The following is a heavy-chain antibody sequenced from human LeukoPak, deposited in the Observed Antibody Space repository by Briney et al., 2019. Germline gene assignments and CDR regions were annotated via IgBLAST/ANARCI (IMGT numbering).Heavy chain of an antibody. CDR3: AKVRVYYDSSGPDAFDI. CDR1: GFTVSSNY. Sequence: GGSLRLSCAASGFTVSSNYMSWVRQAPGKGLEWVSVIYSGGSTYYADSVKGRFTISRDNSKNTLYLQMNSLRAEDTAVYYCAKVRVYYDSSGPDAFDIWGQGTMVTVSS. J-gene: IGHJ3*02. V-gene: IGHV3-53*05. D-gene: IGHD3-22*01. CDR2: IYSGGST.